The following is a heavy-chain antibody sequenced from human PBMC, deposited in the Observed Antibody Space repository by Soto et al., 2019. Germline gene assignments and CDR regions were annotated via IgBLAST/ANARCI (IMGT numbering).Heavy chain of an antibody. V-gene: IGHV3-74*01. Sequence: EVQLVESGGGLVQPGGSLRLSCAASGFTFISHWIHWVRQTPGKGLVWVSRIDVGGSNRNYADSVKGRFTISRDNAKNTVYLQMNSLRADDTAVYYFVRGIYQKFGMDVWGQGTTV. J-gene: IGHJ6*02. CDR1: GFTFISHW. CDR3: VRGIYQKFGMDV. CDR2: IDVGGSNR. D-gene: IGHD3-3*02.